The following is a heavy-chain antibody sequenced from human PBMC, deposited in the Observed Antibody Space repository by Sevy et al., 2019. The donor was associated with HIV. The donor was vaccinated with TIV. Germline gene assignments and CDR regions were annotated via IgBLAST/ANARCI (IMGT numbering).Heavy chain of an antibody. CDR2: VYYSGST. Sequence: SETLSLTCTVSNGSISDYYWSWIRQPPGKGLQWIGFVYYSGSTNYNPSFKSRVFISADTSKNRFSLELRSVTAADTAVYYCARHTLQRSRGWDFDFWGQGTLVTVSS. CDR1: NGSISDYY. CDR3: ARHTLQRSRGWDFDF. J-gene: IGHJ4*02. D-gene: IGHD1-1*01. V-gene: IGHV4-59*08.